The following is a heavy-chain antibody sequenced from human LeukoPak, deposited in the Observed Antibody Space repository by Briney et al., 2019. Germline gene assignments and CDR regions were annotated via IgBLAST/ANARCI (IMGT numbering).Heavy chain of an antibody. CDR1: GYTFAGYY. CDR3: ARDPSGSSVPFDY. CDR2: INTNTGNP. J-gene: IGHJ4*02. Sequence: RASVKVSCKASGYTFAGYYMHWVRQAPGQGLEWMGWINTNTGNPTYAQGFTGRFVFSLDTSVSTAYLQISSLKAEDTAVYYCARDPSGSSVPFDYWGQGTLVTVSS. D-gene: IGHD1-26*01. V-gene: IGHV7-4-1*02.